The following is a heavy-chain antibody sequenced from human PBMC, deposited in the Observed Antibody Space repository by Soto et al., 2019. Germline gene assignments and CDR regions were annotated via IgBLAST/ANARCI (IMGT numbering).Heavy chain of an antibody. J-gene: IGHJ3*02. CDR1: GGSISSSSYY. CDR3: ARYCSGGSCYRGLSAFDI. Sequence: QLQLQESGPGLVKPSETLSLTCTVSGGSISSSSYYWGWIRQPPGKGLEWIGSIYYSGSTYYNPSLKSRVTISVDTSKNQCSLKLGSVTAADTAVYYCARYCSGGSCYRGLSAFDIWGQGTMVTVSS. V-gene: IGHV4-39*01. CDR2: IYYSGST. D-gene: IGHD2-15*01.